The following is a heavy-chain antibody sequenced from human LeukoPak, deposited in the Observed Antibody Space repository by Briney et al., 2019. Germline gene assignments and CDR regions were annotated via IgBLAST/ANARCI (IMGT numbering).Heavy chain of an antibody. CDR1: GIKFSDAW. CDR3: IWMTTIVTVDF. CDR2: IKSRGGGGTA. D-gene: IGHD4-11*01. Sequence: GGSLRLSCVVSGIKFSDAWMSWVRQAPGKGLEWVGRIKSRGGGGTADYAAPVKGRFTISRDDSENTVYLLMDSLQTEDTAVYYCIWMTTIVTVDFWGQGTLVTVSS. J-gene: IGHJ4*02. V-gene: IGHV3-15*01.